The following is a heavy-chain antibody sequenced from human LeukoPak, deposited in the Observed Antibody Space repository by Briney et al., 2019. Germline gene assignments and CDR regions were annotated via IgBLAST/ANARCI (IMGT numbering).Heavy chain of an antibody. Sequence: SETLSLTCTVSGDSISNYYWSWIRQSPGKKLEWIGYMYNRGSTIYNPSLKSRVTISTDTSKNQFSLRLTSVTAADTAVYYCARAEKAVTGTLDYWGQGTLITVSS. J-gene: IGHJ4*02. CDR3: ARAEKAVTGTLDY. CDR2: MYNRGST. D-gene: IGHD6-19*01. CDR1: GDSISNYY. V-gene: IGHV4-59*13.